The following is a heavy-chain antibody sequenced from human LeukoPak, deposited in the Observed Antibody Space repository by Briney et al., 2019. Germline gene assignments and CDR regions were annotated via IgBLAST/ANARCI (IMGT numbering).Heavy chain of an antibody. J-gene: IGHJ4*02. D-gene: IGHD3-22*01. Sequence: ASVKVSCKASGYTFTSYDFNWVRQATGQRPEWMGWMSPNSGDTGYAQKFQDRVTMTRNTSISTAYMELSRLRSDDTAVYYCAIYYYDSSGYQDYWGQGTLVTVSS. CDR1: GYTFTSYD. CDR3: AIYYYDSSGYQDY. V-gene: IGHV1-8*01. CDR2: MSPNSGDT.